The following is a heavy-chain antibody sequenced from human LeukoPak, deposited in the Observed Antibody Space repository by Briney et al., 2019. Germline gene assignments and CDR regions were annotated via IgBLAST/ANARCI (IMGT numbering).Heavy chain of an antibody. J-gene: IGHJ5*02. V-gene: IGHV3-48*03. Sequence: GGSLRLSCAASGFTFSSYEMNWVRQAPGKGLEWVSYISSSGSTIYYADSVKGRFTISRDNAKNSLYLQMNSLRAEDTAVYYCARVIPPDYDILTGHNWFDPWGQGTLVTVSS. CDR2: ISSSGSTI. CDR3: ARVIPPDYDILTGHNWFDP. D-gene: IGHD3-9*01. CDR1: GFTFSSYE.